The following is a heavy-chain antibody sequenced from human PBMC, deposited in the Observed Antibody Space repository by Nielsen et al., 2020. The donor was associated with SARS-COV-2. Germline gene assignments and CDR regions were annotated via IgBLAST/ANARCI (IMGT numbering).Heavy chain of an antibody. CDR2: IIPIFGTA. CDR1: GYTFIGYS. J-gene: IGHJ6*03. V-gene: IGHV1-46*01. D-gene: IGHD6-13*01. CDR3: AREVVGAAAGTLTYYYYYYMDV. Sequence: ASVKVSCKASGYTFIGYSMHWVRQAPGQGLEWMGGIIPIFGTANYAQKFQGRVTMTRDTSTSTVYMELSSLRSEDTAVYYCAREVVGAAAGTLTYYYYYYMDVWGKGTTVTVSS.